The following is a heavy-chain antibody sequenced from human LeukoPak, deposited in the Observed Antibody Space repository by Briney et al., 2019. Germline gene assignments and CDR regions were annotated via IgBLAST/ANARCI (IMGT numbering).Heavy chain of an antibody. CDR2: INQDGSAQ. CDR3: AKDGLRCSGTSCHDDAFDI. J-gene: IGHJ3*02. Sequence: GGSLRLSCAASGFTFSNYYMTWVRQAPGKGLEWVANINQDGSAQYYVDSVKGRFTISRDNAKNSLSLQMNSLRAEDTAVYYCAKDGLRCSGTSCHDDAFDIWGQGTMVTVSS. V-gene: IGHV3-7*01. CDR1: GFTFSNYY. D-gene: IGHD2-2*01.